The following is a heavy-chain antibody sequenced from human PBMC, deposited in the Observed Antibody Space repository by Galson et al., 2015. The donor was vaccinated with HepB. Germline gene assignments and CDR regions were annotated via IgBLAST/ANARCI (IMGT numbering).Heavy chain of an antibody. CDR1: GFIFNNYA. D-gene: IGHD4/OR15-4a*01. CDR3: VTDYHYYLDV. Sequence: SLRLSCAASGFIFNNYAMNWVRQAPGKGLEWVSAASGSGDNTYYADSVKGRLTISGDNSKNTKYLQLSSLRAEDTAVYYCVTDYHYYLDVWGKGTTVIVSS. CDR2: ASGSGDNT. J-gene: IGHJ6*03. V-gene: IGHV3-23*01.